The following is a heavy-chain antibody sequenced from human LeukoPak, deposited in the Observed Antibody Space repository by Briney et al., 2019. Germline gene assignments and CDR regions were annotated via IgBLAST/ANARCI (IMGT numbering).Heavy chain of an antibody. CDR1: GFTVSSNF. D-gene: IGHD3-10*01. CDR2: ISSSSSYT. V-gene: IGHV3-11*05. Sequence: GGSLRLSCAVSGFTVSSNFMSWIRQAPGKGLEWVSYISSSSSYTNYADSAKGRFTISRDNAKNSLYLQMNSLRAEDTAVYYCARAYYYGSGSPMGYWGQGTLVTVSS. J-gene: IGHJ4*02. CDR3: ARAYYYGSGSPMGY.